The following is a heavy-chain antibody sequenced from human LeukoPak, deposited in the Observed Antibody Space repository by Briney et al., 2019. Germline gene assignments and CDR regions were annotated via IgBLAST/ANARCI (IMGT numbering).Heavy chain of an antibody. D-gene: IGHD5-12*01. V-gene: IGHV3-30*18. J-gene: IGHJ4*02. CDR2: ISYDGSNK. Sequence: GRSLRLSCAASGFTFSSYGMHWVRQAPGKGLEWVAVISYDGSNKYYADSVKGRFTISRDNSKNTLYLQMNSLRAEDTAVYYCAKDMLRLGYSGYDYSSIIDYWGQGTLVTVSS. CDR3: AKDMLRLGYSGYDYSSIIDY. CDR1: GFTFSSYG.